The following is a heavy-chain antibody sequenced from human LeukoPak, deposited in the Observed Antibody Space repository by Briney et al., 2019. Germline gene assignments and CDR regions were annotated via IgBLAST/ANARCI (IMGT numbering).Heavy chain of an antibody. CDR1: GFTFSTYA. V-gene: IGHV3-23*01. CDR2: ITNTGSNT. D-gene: IGHD6-13*01. CDR3: AKAPMEDSWYIHFDF. Sequence: TGGSLRLSCAASGFTFSTYAMTWVRQASGKGLEWVSTITNTGSNTYYADSVKGRFTISRDNSKNTLYLQINSLRVEDTAIYYCAKAPMEDSWYIHFDFWGQGTLVTVSS. J-gene: IGHJ4*02.